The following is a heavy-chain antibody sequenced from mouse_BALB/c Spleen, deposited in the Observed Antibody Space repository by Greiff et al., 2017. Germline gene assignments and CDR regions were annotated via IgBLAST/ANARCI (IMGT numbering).Heavy chain of an antibody. Sequence: QVHVKQSGPGLVAPSQSLSITCTVSGFSLTSYGVSWVRQPPGKGLEWLGVIWGDGSTNYHSALISRLSISKDNSKSQVFLKLNSLQTDDTATYYCAKERFGYDGAWFAYWGQGTLVTVSA. CDR2: IWGDGST. CDR1: GFSLTSYG. CDR3: AKERFGYDGAWFAY. J-gene: IGHJ3*01. V-gene: IGHV2-3*01. D-gene: IGHD2-14*01.